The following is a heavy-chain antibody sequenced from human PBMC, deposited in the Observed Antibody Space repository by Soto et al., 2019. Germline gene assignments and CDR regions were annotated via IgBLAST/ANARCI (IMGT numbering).Heavy chain of an antibody. CDR3: ARSQGSSTSLEIYYYYYYGMDV. D-gene: IGHD2-2*01. J-gene: IGHJ6*02. CDR2: IIPIPGTA. V-gene: IGHV1-69*01. Sequence: QVQLVQSGAEVKKPGSSVKVSCKASGGTFGSYAISWVRQAPGQGLEWMGGIIPIPGTAKYALKFQGRVKIAADESTSTAYMELSSLRSEDTAVYYCARSQGSSTSLEIYYYYYYGMDVWGQGTTVTVSS. CDR1: GGTFGSYA.